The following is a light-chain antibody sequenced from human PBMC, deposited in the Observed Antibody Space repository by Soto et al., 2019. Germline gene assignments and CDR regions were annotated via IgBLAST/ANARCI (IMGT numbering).Light chain of an antibody. V-gene: IGKV4-1*01. CDR1: QSILYSSNNKNY. Sequence: DIVMTQSPDSLAVSLGERATINCKSSQSILYSSNNKNYLAWYQQIPGQPPKLLIYWASTRESGVPDRFSGSGSGTDFTLTISSLQAEDVAVYYCQQYYGTPWTFGQGTKVEIK. J-gene: IGKJ1*01. CDR3: QQYYGTPWT. CDR2: WAS.